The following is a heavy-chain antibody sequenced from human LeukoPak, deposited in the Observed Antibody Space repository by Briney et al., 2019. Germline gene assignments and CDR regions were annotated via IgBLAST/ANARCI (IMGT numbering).Heavy chain of an antibody. CDR3: AKASRSGTYYPNLYYYFGMDV. D-gene: IGHD3-10*01. J-gene: IGHJ6*02. CDR1: GFTFDDYG. V-gene: IGHV3-20*04. Sequence: GGSLRLSCAASGFTFDDYGMSWVRQAPGKGLEWVSGINWNGGSTGYADSVKGRFTISRDNAKNSLYLQMNSLRAEDTALYYCAKASRSGTYYPNLYYYFGMDVWGQGTTVTVSS. CDR2: INWNGGST.